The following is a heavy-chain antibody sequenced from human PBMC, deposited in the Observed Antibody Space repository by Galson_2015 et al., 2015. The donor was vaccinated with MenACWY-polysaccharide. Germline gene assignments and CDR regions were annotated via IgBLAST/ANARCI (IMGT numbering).Heavy chain of an antibody. J-gene: IGHJ4*02. CDR2: INSDGSST. CDR3: ARGAYYFDS. CDR1: GFSLNGYW. V-gene: IGHV3-74*01. Sequence: SLRLSCAASGFSLNGYWMHWVRQAPGKGLVWVSRINSDGSSTAYAGSVKGRFTISRDNAKNTLYLQMNSLRVEDTAVYYCARGAYYFDSWGQGTLITVSS.